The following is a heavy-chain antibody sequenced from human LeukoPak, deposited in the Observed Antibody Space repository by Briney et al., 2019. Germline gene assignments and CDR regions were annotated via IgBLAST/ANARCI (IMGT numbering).Heavy chain of an antibody. V-gene: IGHV1-18*01. J-gene: IGHJ5*02. D-gene: IGHD6-13*01. CDR3: ARAYGSSDGCVDP. CDR1: GYTFTSYG. Sequence: GASVKVSCKASGYTFTSYGISWVRQAPAQGLEWMGLISAYNGNTNYSQKLQGRVTMTTDTSTSTAYMELRSLGSDDPAVYYCARAYGSSDGCVDPWGQGTLVTVSS. CDR2: ISAYNGNT.